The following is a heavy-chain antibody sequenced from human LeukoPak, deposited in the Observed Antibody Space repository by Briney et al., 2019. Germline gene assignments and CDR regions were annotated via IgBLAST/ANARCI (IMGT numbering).Heavy chain of an antibody. J-gene: IGHJ4*02. CDR2: IIPIFGIA. Sequence: ASVKVSCKASGGTFSSYAISWVRQAPGQGLEWMGGIIPIFGIANYAQKFQGRVTITADESTSTAYMELSSLRSEDTAVYYCARDPRTYYYDSSGYFDYWGQGTLVTVSS. CDR1: GGTFSSYA. CDR3: ARDPRTYYYDSSGYFDY. D-gene: IGHD3-22*01. V-gene: IGHV1-69*13.